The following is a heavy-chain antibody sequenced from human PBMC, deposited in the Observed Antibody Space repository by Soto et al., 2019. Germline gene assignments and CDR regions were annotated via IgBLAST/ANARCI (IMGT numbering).Heavy chain of an antibody. J-gene: IGHJ4*02. CDR1: VGSLSGATYS. Sequence: KTSETLSLTCGVSVGSLSGATYSLNWIRQPPGKGLEWIGYIFPSWTTYYNPSLKSRVTISIDVSKNQFSLSLRSLTAADTAVYYCARSREFEYWSQGTMVTVSS. V-gene: IGHV4-30-2*01. CDR2: IFPSWTT. CDR3: ARSREFEY.